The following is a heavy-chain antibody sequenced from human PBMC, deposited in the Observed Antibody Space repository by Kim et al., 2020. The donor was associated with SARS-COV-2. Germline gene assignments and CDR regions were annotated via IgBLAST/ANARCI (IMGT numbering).Heavy chain of an antibody. CDR3: ARDSVRVEQWLSTFYYYYGMDV. CDR2: IYSGGST. J-gene: IGHJ6*02. CDR1: GFTVSSNY. D-gene: IGHD6-19*01. V-gene: IGHV3-66*01. Sequence: GGSLRLSCAASGFTVSSNYMSWVRQAPGKGLEWVSVIYSGGSTYYADSVKGRFTISRDNSKNTLYLQMNSLRAEDTAVYYCARDSVRVEQWLSTFYYYYGMDVWGQGTTVTVSS.